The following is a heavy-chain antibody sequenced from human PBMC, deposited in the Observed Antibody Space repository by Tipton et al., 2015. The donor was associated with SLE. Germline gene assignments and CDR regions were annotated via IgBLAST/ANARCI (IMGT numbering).Heavy chain of an antibody. V-gene: IGHV3-7*03. CDR3: AKGVEMAANDPFDI. D-gene: IGHD5-24*01. CDR2: IREDGSEK. J-gene: IGHJ3*02. CDR1: GFTFSNNW. Sequence: SLRLSCIVSGFTFSNNWMAWVRQAPGKGLEWVAHIREDGSEKFHVDSVRGRFAISRDNAKNSLYLQMNSLRAEDTALYYCAKGVEMAANDPFDIWGQGTTVTVS.